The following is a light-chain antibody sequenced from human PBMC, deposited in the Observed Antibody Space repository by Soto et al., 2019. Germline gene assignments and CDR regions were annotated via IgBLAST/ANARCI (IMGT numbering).Light chain of an antibody. J-gene: IGLJ1*01. Sequence: QSALTQPASVSGSPGQSITISCTGTSSDVGGYNYVSWYQQHPGKAPKLMIYEVSNRPSGVSNRFSGSKSGNTASLTISGLQAEDEADYYCSSYTRSSTYVLGTGTKVT. CDR1: SSDVGGYNY. V-gene: IGLV2-14*01. CDR2: EVS. CDR3: SSYTRSSTYV.